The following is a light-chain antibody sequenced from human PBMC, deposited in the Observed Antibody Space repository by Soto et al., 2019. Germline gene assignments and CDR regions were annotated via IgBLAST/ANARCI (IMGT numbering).Light chain of an antibody. J-gene: IGKJ2*01. CDR3: QQSYSTPYT. V-gene: IGKV1-39*01. CDR2: AAS. Sequence: DIQMTQSPSSLSASVGDRVTISCRARQSISNYLNWYQQKPGKAPKLLIYAASSLQGGVPSRFSGSGSGTDFTLTISSLQPEGFTTYYCQQSYSTPYTFAQGTKLEIK. CDR1: QSISNY.